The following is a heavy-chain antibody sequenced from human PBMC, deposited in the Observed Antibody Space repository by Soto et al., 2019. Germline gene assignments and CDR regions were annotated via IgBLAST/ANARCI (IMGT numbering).Heavy chain of an antibody. CDR3: ARAVLPATAPFDY. D-gene: IGHD2-2*01. V-gene: IGHV4-59*01. Sequence: SPTCIVSCGSISNYYWSWIRQPPGKGLEWIGYIYYSGSTNYNPSLQSRVTISVDTSKNQFSLKLSSVTAADTAVYYCARAVLPATAPFDYWGQGTLVTVSS. CDR2: IYYSGST. CDR1: CGSISNYY. J-gene: IGHJ4*02.